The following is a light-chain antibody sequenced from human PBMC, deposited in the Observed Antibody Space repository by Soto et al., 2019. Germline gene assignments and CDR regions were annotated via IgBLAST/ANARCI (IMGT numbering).Light chain of an antibody. CDR2: GVS. CDR3: QQFGSSSLVT. J-gene: IGKJ3*01. Sequence: EIVMTQYPATLSVSPGERATLSCRASQSVNTKYLAWYQQKPGQAPRLLISGVSSRATGIPDRFSGSGSGTDFILTISRVEPEDFAVYYCQQFGSSSLVTFGPGTKVDIK. CDR1: QSVNTKY. V-gene: IGKV3-20*01.